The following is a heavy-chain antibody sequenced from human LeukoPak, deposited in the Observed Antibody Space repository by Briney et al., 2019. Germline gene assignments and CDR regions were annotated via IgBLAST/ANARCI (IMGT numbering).Heavy chain of an antibody. CDR3: ARDKGSTMVRGVIAYNWFDP. Sequence: ASVKVSCKASGYTFTSYYMHWVRQAPGQGLEWMGIINPSGGSTSYAQKFQGRVTMTRDMSTSTVYMELSSLRSEDTAVYYCARDKGSTMVRGVIAYNWFDPWGQGTLVTVSS. D-gene: IGHD3-10*01. J-gene: IGHJ5*02. CDR2: INPSGGST. CDR1: GYTFTSYY. V-gene: IGHV1-46*01.